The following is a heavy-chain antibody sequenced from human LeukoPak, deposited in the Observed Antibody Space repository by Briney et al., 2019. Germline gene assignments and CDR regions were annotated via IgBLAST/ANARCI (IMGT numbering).Heavy chain of an antibody. CDR1: GYTFTSYG. CDR2: ISAYNGNT. J-gene: IGHJ5*02. CDR3: ARVYSSSWFTFDP. D-gene: IGHD6-13*01. V-gene: IGHV1-18*01. Sequence: GASVKVSCKASGYTFTSYGISWVRQAPGQGLEWMGWISAYNGNTNYAQKLQGRVTMTRDTSISTAYMELRRLTSDDTAVYYCARVYSSSWFTFDPWGQGTLVTVSS.